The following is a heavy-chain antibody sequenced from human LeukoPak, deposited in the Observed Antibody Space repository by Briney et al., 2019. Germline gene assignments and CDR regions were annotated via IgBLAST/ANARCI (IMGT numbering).Heavy chain of an antibody. CDR3: ASPFGYCSSTSCYTGGVVDY. V-gene: IGHV1-2*02. CDR1: GYTFTSYG. D-gene: IGHD2-2*02. CDR2: INPNSGGT. Sequence: ASVKVSCKASGYTFTSYGISWVRQAPGQGLEWMGWINPNSGGTNYAQKFQGRVTMTRDTSISTAYMELSRLRSDDTAVYYCASPFGYCSSTSCYTGGVVDYWGQGTLATVSS. J-gene: IGHJ4*02.